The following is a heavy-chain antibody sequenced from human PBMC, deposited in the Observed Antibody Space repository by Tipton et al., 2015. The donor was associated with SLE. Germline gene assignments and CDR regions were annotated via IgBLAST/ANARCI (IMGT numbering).Heavy chain of an antibody. D-gene: IGHD4-11*01. CDR2: IYYSGST. J-gene: IGHJ5*02. CDR3: ARDRLHGWFDP. Sequence: TLSLTCTVSGGSISSYYWSWIRQLPGKGLEWIGYIYYSGSTYYNPSLKSRVTISVDTSKNQFSLKLRSVTAADTAVYYCARDRLHGWFDPWGQGTLVTVSS. V-gene: IGHV4-31*03. CDR1: GGSISSYY.